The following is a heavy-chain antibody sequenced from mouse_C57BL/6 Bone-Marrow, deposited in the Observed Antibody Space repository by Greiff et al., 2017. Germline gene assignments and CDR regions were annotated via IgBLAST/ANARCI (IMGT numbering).Heavy chain of an antibody. V-gene: IGHV1-72*01. D-gene: IGHD1-1*01. J-gene: IGHJ2*01. CDR3: ARRGGSPHFDY. Sequence: QFQLQQPGAELLTPGPSVRRSGRPSVYPFPSSGMHWVKQGPGRGLGWIGRFDPIAGGTTSNETLKSKATLTVDKPSSTPYIQLSSLTSEDSAVYYCARRGGSPHFDYWGQGTTLTVSS. CDR1: VYPFPSSG. CDR2: FDPIAGGT.